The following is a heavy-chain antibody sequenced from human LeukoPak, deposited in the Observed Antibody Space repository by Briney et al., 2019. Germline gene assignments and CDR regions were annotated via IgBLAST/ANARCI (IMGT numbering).Heavy chain of an antibody. D-gene: IGHD5-24*01. CDR1: GFTFSSYW. Sequence: GGSLRLSCAASGFTFSSYWMSWVRQAPGKGLEWVSYISSSGSTIYYADSVKGRFTISRDNAKNSLYLQMNSLRAEDTAVYYCARGDGYNSYYFDYWGQGTLVTVSS. J-gene: IGHJ4*02. V-gene: IGHV3-48*04. CDR3: ARGDGYNSYYFDY. CDR2: ISSSGSTI.